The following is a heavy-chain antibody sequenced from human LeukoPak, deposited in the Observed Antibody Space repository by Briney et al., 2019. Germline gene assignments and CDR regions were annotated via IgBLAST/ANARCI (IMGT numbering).Heavy chain of an antibody. CDR2: ISSSGSTI. D-gene: IGHD2-2*01. J-gene: IGHJ4*02. V-gene: IGHV3-48*03. CDR3: PKVYCSSSGCYRIDY. CDR1: GFTFSSYE. Sequence: GGSLRLSCAASGFTFSSYEMNWVRQAPGKGLEWVSYISSSGSTIYYADSVKGRFTISRDNAKNSLYLQMNSLRAEDTALYVCPKVYCSSSGCYRIDYCGQGTLVTVSS.